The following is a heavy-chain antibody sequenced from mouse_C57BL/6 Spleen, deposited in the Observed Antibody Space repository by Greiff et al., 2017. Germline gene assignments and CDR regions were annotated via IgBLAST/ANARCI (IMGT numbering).Heavy chain of an antibody. CDR1: GYSFTDYN. V-gene: IGHV1-39*01. CDR2: INPSYGTT. J-gene: IGHJ1*03. D-gene: IGHD1-1*01. CDR3: ARGITTVVATPYWYFDV. Sequence: VQLQQPGPELVKPGASVKISCKASGYSFTDYNMNWVKQSHGQSLEWIGGINPSYGTTSYNQKFKGKATLTVDQSSSTAYMQHNSLTSEDSAVYSCARGITTVVATPYWYFDVWGTGTTVTVAS.